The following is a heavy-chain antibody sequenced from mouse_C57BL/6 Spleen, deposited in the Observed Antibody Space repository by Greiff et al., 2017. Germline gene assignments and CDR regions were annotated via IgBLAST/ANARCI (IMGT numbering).Heavy chain of an antibody. Sequence: EVQLVESGGGLVKPGGSLKLSCAASGFTFSDYGMHWVRQAPEKGLEWVAYISSGSSTIYYADTVKGRFTISRDNAKNTLFLQLTSLRSEDTAMYYCARNYGSLSYFDYWGQGTTLTVSS. V-gene: IGHV5-17*01. CDR2: ISSGSSTI. CDR3: ARNYGSLSYFDY. CDR1: GFTFSDYG. J-gene: IGHJ2*01. D-gene: IGHD1-1*01.